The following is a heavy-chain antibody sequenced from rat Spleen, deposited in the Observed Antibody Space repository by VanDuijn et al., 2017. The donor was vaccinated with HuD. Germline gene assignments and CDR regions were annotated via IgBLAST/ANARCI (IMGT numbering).Heavy chain of an antibody. D-gene: IGHD3-8*01. CDR3: TRLAIPPFDY. J-gene: IGHJ2*01. V-gene: IGHV5-29*01. Sequence: EVQLVESGGGLVQPGRSLKLSCAASGFTFTNYGMAWVRQAPTKGLEWVASISYDGTTTYYRDSVMGRFTVSRDNAKSTLYLQMDSLRSEDTASYYCTRLAIPPFDYWGQGVMVTVSS. CDR1: GFTFTNYG. CDR2: ISYDGTTT.